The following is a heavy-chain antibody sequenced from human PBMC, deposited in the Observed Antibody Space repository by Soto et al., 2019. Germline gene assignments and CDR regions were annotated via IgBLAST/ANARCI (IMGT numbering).Heavy chain of an antibody. D-gene: IGHD3-9*01. CDR1: GFIFSSHN. Sequence: EVRLLESGGGLVKPGGSLRLSCAASGFIFSSHNMNWVRQAPGKGLEWVSSITGSSSYIFYADSVKGRFTISRDNAKNTVYLQVNSLRAEDTGVYYCARLVASETGYGMDVWGQGTTVTVSS. V-gene: IGHV3-21*06. CDR2: ITGSSSYI. J-gene: IGHJ6*02. CDR3: ARLVASETGYGMDV.